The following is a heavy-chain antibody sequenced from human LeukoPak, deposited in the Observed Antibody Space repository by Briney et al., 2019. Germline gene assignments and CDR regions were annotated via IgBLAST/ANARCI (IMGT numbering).Heavy chain of an antibody. CDR1: GFTFSIYA. Sequence: PGGSLRLSCAASGFTFSIYAMNWVRQAPRKGLEWVSSISANGGETHYADSVKGRFTISRDNSKNTLYLRINNPRVEDTAVYYCAKRYYDFPLDYWGQGTLVTVSS. J-gene: IGHJ4*02. D-gene: IGHD3-3*01. V-gene: IGHV3-23*01. CDR2: ISANGGET. CDR3: AKRYYDFPLDY.